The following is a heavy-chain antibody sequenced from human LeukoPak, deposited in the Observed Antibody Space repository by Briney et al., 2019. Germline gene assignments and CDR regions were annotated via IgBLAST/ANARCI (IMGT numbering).Heavy chain of an antibody. V-gene: IGHV5-51*01. CDR2: IYAGDSDT. CDR3: ARRYDSGDTAGY. Sequence: GESLKISCKGSGYGFAGYWIGWVRQIPGKGLEWMGIIYAGDSDTRYSPSFQGQVTISADKSSSTAYLQWSSLKASDTAMYYCARRYDSGDTAGYWGQGALVTVSS. CDR1: GYGFAGYW. D-gene: IGHD3-10*01. J-gene: IGHJ4*02.